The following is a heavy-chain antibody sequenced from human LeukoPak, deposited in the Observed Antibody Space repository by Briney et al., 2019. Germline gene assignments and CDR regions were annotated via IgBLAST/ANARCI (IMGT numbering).Heavy chain of an antibody. CDR1: GYTFTGHY. J-gene: IGHJ5*02. D-gene: IGHD1-26*01. Sequence: ASVKVSCKASGYTFTGHYMHWVRQAPGRGLEWMGWINPNSGDTNFAQKFQGRVTMTRDTSISTVYMELSRLRSDDTAVYYCARDVGWFDPWGQGTLVTVSS. CDR2: INPNSGDT. V-gene: IGHV1-2*02. CDR3: ARDVGWFDP.